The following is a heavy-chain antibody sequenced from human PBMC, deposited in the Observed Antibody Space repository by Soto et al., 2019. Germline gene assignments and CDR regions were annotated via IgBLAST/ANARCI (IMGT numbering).Heavy chain of an antibody. D-gene: IGHD5-12*01. CDR2: INPNSGGT. Sequence: ASVKVSCKASGYTFTGYYMHWVRRAPGQGLEWMGWINPNSGGTNYAQKFQGWVTMTRDTSISTAYMELSRLRSDDTAVYYCARAERVATGSFDYWGQGTLVTVSS. CDR3: ARAERVATGSFDY. V-gene: IGHV1-2*04. CDR1: GYTFTGYY. J-gene: IGHJ4*02.